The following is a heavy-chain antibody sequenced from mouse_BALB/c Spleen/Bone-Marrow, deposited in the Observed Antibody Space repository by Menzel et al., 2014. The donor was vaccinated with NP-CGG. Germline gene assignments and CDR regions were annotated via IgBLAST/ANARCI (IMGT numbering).Heavy chain of an antibody. CDR2: ISSGSSPI. J-gene: IGHJ2*01. D-gene: IGHD4-1*01. Sequence: EVQLQESGGGLVQPGGSRKLSCAASGFTFSSFGMHWVRQAPEKGLEWVAYISSGSSPIFYADTVKGRFTISRDNPKNTLFLQMTSLRPEDTSMYYCTRGGNWDDFDYWGQGTTLTVSS. CDR1: GFTFSSFG. CDR3: TRGGNWDDFDY. V-gene: IGHV5-17*02.